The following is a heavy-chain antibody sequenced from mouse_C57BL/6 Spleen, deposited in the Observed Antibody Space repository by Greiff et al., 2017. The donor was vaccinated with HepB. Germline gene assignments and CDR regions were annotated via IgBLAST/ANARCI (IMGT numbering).Heavy chain of an antibody. J-gene: IGHJ1*03. V-gene: IGHV1-82*01. CDR3: ARLSSPWYFDV. CDR2: IYPGDGDT. Sequence: VKLMESGPELVKPGASVKISCKASGYAFSSSWMNWVKQRPGKGLEGIGRIYPGDGDTNYNGKFKGKATLTADKSSSTAYMQLSSLTSEDSAVYFCARLSSPWYFDVWGTGTTVTVSS. D-gene: IGHD1-1*01. CDR1: GYAFSSSW.